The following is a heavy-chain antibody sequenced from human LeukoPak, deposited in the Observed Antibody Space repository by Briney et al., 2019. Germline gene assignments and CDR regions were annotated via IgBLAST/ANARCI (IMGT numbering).Heavy chain of an antibody. CDR3: ARGKATIRFDY. J-gene: IGHJ4*02. Sequence: GGSLRLSCAASGFTFSNYWMHWVRHVPGKGLVWVSRINSDGSSRSYADSVKGRFTISRDNAKNTVYLQMNSLRAEDTAVYYCARGKATIRFDYWGQGALVTVSS. V-gene: IGHV3-74*01. CDR2: INSDGSSR. CDR1: GFTFSNYW. D-gene: IGHD5-24*01.